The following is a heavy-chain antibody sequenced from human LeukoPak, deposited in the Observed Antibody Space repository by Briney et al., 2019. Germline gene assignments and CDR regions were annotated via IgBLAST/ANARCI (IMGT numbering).Heavy chain of an antibody. CDR1: GFTFSSYA. CDR2: ISYDGSNK. CDR3: ARDPAKFWSGHDY. V-gene: IGHV3-30-3*01. J-gene: IGHJ4*02. Sequence: GGSLRLSCAASGFTFSSYAMHWVRQAPGKGLEWVAVISYDGSNKYYADSVKGRFTISRDNSKNTLYLQMNSLRAEDTAVYYCARDPAKFWSGHDYWGQGTLVTVSS. D-gene: IGHD3-3*01.